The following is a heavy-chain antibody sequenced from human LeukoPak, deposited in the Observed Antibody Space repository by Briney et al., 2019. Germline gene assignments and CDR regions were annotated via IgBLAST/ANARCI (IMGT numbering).Heavy chain of an antibody. V-gene: IGHV3-21*04. Sequence: GGSLRLSCVASGFTFSSYSMNWVRQAPGKGLEWVSFISSSSSYIYYADSVKGRFTISRDNAKNSLYVEMNSLRVEDTAVYYCAMGGDYYDRDFDYWGQGTLVTVSS. CDR2: ISSSSSYI. CDR3: AMGGDYYDRDFDY. D-gene: IGHD3-22*01. CDR1: GFTFSSYS. J-gene: IGHJ4*02.